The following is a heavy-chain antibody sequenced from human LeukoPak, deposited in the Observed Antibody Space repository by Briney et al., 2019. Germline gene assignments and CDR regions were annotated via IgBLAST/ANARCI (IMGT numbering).Heavy chain of an antibody. J-gene: IGHJ6*03. V-gene: IGHV1-2*02. CDR2: ISPNSGGT. CDR3: ARYSSTWHSLGYMDV. Sequence: ASVKVSCKASGYTFTGYYMHWVRQAPGQGLEWMGWISPNSGGTKYAQKFQGRVTMTRDTSISTVYMELSRLRSDDTAVYYCARYSSTWHSLGYMDVWGKGTTVTISS. CDR1: GYTFTGYY. D-gene: IGHD6-13*01.